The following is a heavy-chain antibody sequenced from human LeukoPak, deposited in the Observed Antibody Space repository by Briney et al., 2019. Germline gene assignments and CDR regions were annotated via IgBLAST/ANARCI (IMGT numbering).Heavy chain of an antibody. CDR1: GGSFSGYY. CDR2: INHSGST. CDR3: ATKHRSGWYGY. D-gene: IGHD6-19*01. V-gene: IGHV4-34*01. Sequence: PSETLSLTCAVYGGSFSGYYWSWIRQPPGKGLEWIGEINHSGSTNCNPSLKSRVTISVDTSKNQFSLKLSSVTAADTAVYYCATKHRSGWYGYWGQGTLVTVSS. J-gene: IGHJ4*02.